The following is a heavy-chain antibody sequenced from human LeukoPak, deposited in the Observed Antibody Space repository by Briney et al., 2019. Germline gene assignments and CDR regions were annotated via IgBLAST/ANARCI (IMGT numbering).Heavy chain of an antibody. D-gene: IGHD2-15*01. CDR2: IAGGGDRT. J-gene: IGHJ4*02. V-gene: IGHV3-23*01. CDR3: VRDRGYCSGGTCYALWDY. Sequence: GGSLRLSCAASGFTLNKYTMSWVRQAPGKGLEWVAAIAGGGDRTYYADPVRGRFTISRDTPNHKLYLQMNSLRAEDTAMYYCVRDRGYCSGGTCYALWDYWGQGTLVTVSS. CDR1: GFTLNKYT.